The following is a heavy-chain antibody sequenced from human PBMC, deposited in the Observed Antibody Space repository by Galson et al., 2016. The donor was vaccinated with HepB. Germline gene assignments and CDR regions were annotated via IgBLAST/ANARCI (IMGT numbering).Heavy chain of an antibody. Sequence: SLRLSCAASGFTFHSYTMGWVRQAPGKGLQWVSDITPAGDATYYAEPVTGRFTISRDNSRNTLYLQMNSLGVEDTAVYYCAKAKLVVGSAYEYWGQGTLVTVSS. CDR2: ITPAGDAT. D-gene: IGHD2-21*01. V-gene: IGHV3-23*01. J-gene: IGHJ4*02. CDR3: AKAKLVVGSAYEY. CDR1: GFTFHSYT.